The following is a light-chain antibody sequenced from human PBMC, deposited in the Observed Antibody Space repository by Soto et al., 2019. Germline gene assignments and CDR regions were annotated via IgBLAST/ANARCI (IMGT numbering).Light chain of an antibody. J-gene: IGKJ1*01. Sequence: DIQMTQSPSTLSASVGDRVTITCRASQSISGSLAWYQQKPGKAPRLLIYEASNLKSGVPSRFSGSGSGTEYTLTISSLQPDDFASYYCQQYNGYWTCGQGAKVEIK. V-gene: IGKV1-5*03. CDR3: QQYNGYWT. CDR2: EAS. CDR1: QSISGS.